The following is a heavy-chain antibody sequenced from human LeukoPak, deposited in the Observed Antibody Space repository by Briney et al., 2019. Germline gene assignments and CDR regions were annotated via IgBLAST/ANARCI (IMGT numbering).Heavy chain of an antibody. J-gene: IGHJ4*02. CDR2: IYYSGST. CDR3: ARVGRYYYGSGSYRMSDY. D-gene: IGHD3-10*01. Sequence: SETLSLTCSVSGGSISSSSNYYWGWIRQPPGKGLEWIGSIYYSGSTYYNTSLKSRVTISVDTSKNQFSLKLSSVTAEDTALYHCARVGRYYYGSGSYRMSDYWGQGTLVTVSS. CDR1: GGSISSSSNYY. V-gene: IGHV4-39*07.